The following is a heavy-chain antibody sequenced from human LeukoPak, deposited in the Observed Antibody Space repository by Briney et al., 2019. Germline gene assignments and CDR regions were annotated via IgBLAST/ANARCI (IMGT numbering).Heavy chain of an antibody. CDR2: ISGSGGST. J-gene: IGHJ4*02. CDR3: AILTTVTTKGDY. D-gene: IGHD4-17*01. V-gene: IGHV3-23*01. CDR1: GFTFSSYA. Sequence: GGSLRLSCAASGFTFSSYAMSWVRQAPGKGLEWVSAISGSGGSTYYADSVKGRFTISRDNSKNTLYLQMNSPRAEDTAVYYCAILTTVTTKGDYWGQGTLVTVSS.